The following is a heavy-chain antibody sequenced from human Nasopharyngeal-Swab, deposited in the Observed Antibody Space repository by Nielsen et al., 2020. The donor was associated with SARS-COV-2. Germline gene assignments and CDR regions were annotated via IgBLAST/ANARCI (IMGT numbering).Heavy chain of an antibody. V-gene: IGHV3-20*04. CDR1: GFTFDDYD. Sequence: GESLKISCAASGFTFDDYDMSWVRQAPGKGLEWVSGINWNGGSTGYADSVKGRFTISRDNAKNSLYLQMNSLRAEDTALYYCARADDSSGYYYRYYYYGMDVWGQGTTVTVSS. D-gene: IGHD3-22*01. CDR2: INWNGGST. CDR3: ARADDSSGYYYRYYYYGMDV. J-gene: IGHJ6*02.